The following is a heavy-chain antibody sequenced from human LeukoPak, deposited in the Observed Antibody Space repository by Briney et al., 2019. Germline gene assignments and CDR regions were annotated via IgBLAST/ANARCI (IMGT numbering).Heavy chain of an antibody. V-gene: IGHV3-9*03. D-gene: IGHD6-19*01. J-gene: IGHJ4*02. CDR2: ISWNSGSI. CDR1: GFTFDDYA. Sequence: GGSLRLSCAASGFTFDDYAMHWVRQAPGKGLEWVSGISWNSGSIGYADSVKGRFTISRDNAKNSLYLQMNSLRAEDMALYYCAKARSIAVAATDFDYWGQGTLVTVSS. CDR3: AKARSIAVAATDFDY.